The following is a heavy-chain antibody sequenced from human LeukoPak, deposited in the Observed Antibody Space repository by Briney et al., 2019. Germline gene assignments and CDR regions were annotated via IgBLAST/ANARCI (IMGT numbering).Heavy chain of an antibody. D-gene: IGHD1-26*01. V-gene: IGHV3-66*01. J-gene: IGHJ4*02. Sequence: PLGSLRLSCAPSRLTVSSNYMSWARQAPGKGLKRVSVIYSGGSTYYADAVKGRFTISRDNSKNSLYLQMNSLRAEDTAVYYCAREGWAERVDYWGQGTLVTVSS. CDR3: AREGWAERVDY. CDR2: IYSGGST. CDR1: RLTVSSNY.